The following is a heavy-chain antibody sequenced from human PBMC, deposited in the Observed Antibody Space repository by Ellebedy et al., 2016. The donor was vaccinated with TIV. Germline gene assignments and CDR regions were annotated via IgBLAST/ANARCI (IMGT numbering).Heavy chain of an antibody. Sequence: LRLSXTVSGGSISSGDYYWSWIRQPPGKGLEWIGYIYYSGSTYYNPSLKSRVTISVDTSKNQFSLKLSSVTAADTAVYYCARDRGYDSSGYWIDYWGQGTLVTVSS. CDR3: ARDRGYDSSGYWIDY. D-gene: IGHD3-22*01. V-gene: IGHV4-30-4*01. CDR1: GGSISSGDYY. J-gene: IGHJ4*02. CDR2: IYYSGST.